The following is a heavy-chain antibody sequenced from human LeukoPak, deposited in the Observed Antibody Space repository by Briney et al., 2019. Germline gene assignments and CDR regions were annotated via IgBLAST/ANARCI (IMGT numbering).Heavy chain of an antibody. CDR2: ISAYNGDT. CDR3: STIGYCSSTSCPYYHYGMDV. V-gene: IGHV1-18*04. D-gene: IGHD2-2*01. Sequence: EASEKVSCKASGYTLTSYGISWVRQAPGQGLEGMGWISAYNGDTNYAQKLQGRVTMTTDTSTSTAHMELRSLRSADTAVYYCSTIGYCSSTSCPYYHYGMDVWGKGTTVTVS. CDR1: GYTLTSYG. J-gene: IGHJ6*04.